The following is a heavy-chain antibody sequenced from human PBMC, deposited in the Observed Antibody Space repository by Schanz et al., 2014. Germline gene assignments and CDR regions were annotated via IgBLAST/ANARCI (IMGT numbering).Heavy chain of an antibody. D-gene: IGHD1-1*01. V-gene: IGHV3-30*19. CDR3: ASGRVLES. CDR1: GFNFGSHG. J-gene: IGHJ5*02. Sequence: VQLAESGGGLVQPGGSLRLSCAASGFNFGSHGMHWVRQAPGKGLEWVAFVPFDGSQKFYADSVKGRFTISRDNSKNTMSLHMTSLSPGDTAVDYCASGRVLESWGQGTLVTVSS. CDR2: VPFDGSQK.